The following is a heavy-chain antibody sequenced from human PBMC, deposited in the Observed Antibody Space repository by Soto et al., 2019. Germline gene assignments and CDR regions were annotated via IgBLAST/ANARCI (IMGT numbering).Heavy chain of an antibody. J-gene: IGHJ4*02. D-gene: IGHD1-26*01. CDR1: GGSISSSSYY. CDR2: IYYSGST. CDR3: ARRGGSSPFDY. V-gene: IGHV4-39*01. Sequence: QLQLQESGPGLVKPSETLSLTCTVSGGSISSSSYYWGWIRQSPGKGLEWIGNIYYSGSTYYNPSLKSRVTISVDTSNNQFSLKLSSVTAADTAVYYCARRGGSSPFDYWGQGTLGTVSS.